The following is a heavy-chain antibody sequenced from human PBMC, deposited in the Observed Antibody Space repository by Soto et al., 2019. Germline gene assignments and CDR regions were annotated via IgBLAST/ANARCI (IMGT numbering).Heavy chain of an antibody. D-gene: IGHD3-9*01. CDR2: IYSGGST. Sequence: GGSLRLSCAASGFTVSSNYMSWVRQAPGKGLEWVSVIYSGGSTYYADSVKGRFTISRDNSKNTLYLQMNSLRAEDTAVYYCARDLGRWVRPPERYFDWPQSVGWGQGTLVTVSS. J-gene: IGHJ4*02. V-gene: IGHV3-66*01. CDR3: ARDLGRWVRPPERYFDWPQSVG. CDR1: GFTVSSNY.